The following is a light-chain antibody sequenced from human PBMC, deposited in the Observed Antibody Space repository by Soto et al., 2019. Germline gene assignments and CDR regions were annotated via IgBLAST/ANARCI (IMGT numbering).Light chain of an antibody. J-gene: IGKJ2*02. Sequence: IQMTQSPSSLSASVGDRVTITCQASQDITNYLIWYQQKPGKAPKLLIYDASSLGTGVSSRFSGSGSGTHFTLTISSLQPEDSATYYCQQFDSVPCTFGQGTKLEMK. CDR1: QDITNY. CDR2: DAS. CDR3: QQFDSVPCT. V-gene: IGKV1-33*01.